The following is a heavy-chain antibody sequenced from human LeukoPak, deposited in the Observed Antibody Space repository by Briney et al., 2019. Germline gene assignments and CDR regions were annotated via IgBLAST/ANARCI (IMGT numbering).Heavy chain of an antibody. Sequence: SETLSLTCTVSGDSISSTSYYWGWIRQPPGKGLEWIGSIYYSGSTYYNPSLKSRVTISVDTSKNQFSLKLSSVTAADTAVYYCARERSGYVWYYFDYWGQGTLVTVSS. D-gene: IGHD3-22*01. CDR2: IYYSGST. V-gene: IGHV4-39*07. CDR3: ARERSGYVWYYFDY. CDR1: GDSISSTSYY. J-gene: IGHJ4*02.